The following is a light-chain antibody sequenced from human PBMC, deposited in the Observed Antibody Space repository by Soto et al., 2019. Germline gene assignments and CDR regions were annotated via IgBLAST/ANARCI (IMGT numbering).Light chain of an antibody. CDR1: RSLVFRDGNTY. CDR2: NVS. V-gene: IGKV2-30*01. J-gene: IGKJ1*01. Sequence: VLTQSPLSVSVTVGQPASISFMTSRSLVFRDGNTYLHWFQQRPGQSPRRLIENVSNRDSGVPDRFTGSGSGTDFTLEISRVEAEDVGMYYCMHSIDWPWTFGQGTKVDIK. CDR3: MHSIDWPWT.